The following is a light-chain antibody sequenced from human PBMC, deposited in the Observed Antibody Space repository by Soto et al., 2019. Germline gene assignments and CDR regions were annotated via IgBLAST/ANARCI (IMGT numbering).Light chain of an antibody. Sequence: SVLTQPPSASGTPGQTVTISCSGSSSNIGSAYIYWYQHLPGTAPKLLIYRNNQRPSGVPDRFSASKSGTSASLAISGLRSEDEADYYCAAWDDSLVVFGGGTKLTVL. J-gene: IGLJ2*01. CDR3: AAWDDSLVV. V-gene: IGLV1-47*01. CDR2: RNN. CDR1: SSNIGSAY.